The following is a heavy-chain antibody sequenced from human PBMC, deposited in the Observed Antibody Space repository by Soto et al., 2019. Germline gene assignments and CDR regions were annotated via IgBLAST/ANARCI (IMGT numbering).Heavy chain of an antibody. CDR1: GYTFSRFG. D-gene: IGHD3-10*01. Sequence: ASVKVSCKAAGYTFSRFGVTWVRQAPGQGLEWMGWSNTYNDDKKDAQKFQGRVTLTTETSTTTAYMELTSLRSDDTAVCYCGRESFDRGVFYGTDYSGQVALF. CDR2: SNTYNDDK. V-gene: IGHV1-18*01. CDR3: GRESFDRGVFYGTDY. J-gene: IGHJ4*02.